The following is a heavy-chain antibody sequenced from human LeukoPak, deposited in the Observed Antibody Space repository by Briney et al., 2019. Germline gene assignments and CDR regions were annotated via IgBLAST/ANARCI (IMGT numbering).Heavy chain of an antibody. J-gene: IGHJ4*02. CDR3: AYHYYDSSGYYRPLEN. D-gene: IGHD3-22*01. Sequence: GGSLRLSCAASGFTFSSYAMSWVRQAPGKGLEWVSAISGSGGSTYYADSVKGRFTISRDNSKNTLYLQMNSLRAEDTAVYYCAYHYYDSSGYYRPLENWGQGTLVTVPS. CDR2: ISGSGGST. CDR1: GFTFSSYA. V-gene: IGHV3-23*01.